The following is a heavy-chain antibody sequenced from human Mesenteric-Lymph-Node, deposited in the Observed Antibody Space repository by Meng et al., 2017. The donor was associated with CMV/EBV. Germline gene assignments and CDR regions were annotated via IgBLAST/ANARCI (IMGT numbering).Heavy chain of an antibody. V-gene: IGHV3-23*01. J-gene: IGHJ6*02. Sequence: GESLKISCTASGFTFSNYWMTWVRQAPGKGLEWVAGISASGGSTFYADSVRGRFTVSRDNSKNMLWLQMNSLRAEDSAVYYCARPAAIPYYYHGMDVWGQGTTVTVSS. D-gene: IGHD2-2*02. CDR2: ISASGGST. CDR3: ARPAAIPYYYHGMDV. CDR1: GFTFSNYW.